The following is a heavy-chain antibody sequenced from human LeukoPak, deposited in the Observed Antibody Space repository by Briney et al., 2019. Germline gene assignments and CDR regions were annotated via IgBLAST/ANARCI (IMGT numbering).Heavy chain of an antibody. CDR2: ISAYNGNT. D-gene: IGHD4-17*01. Sequence: ASLKVSCKASGYTFTSYGISWVRLAPGQGLEWMGWISAYNGNTNYAQKLQGRVTMTTDTSTSTAYMELRSLRSDDTAVYYCARAGPTGNWFDPWDQGTLVTVSS. V-gene: IGHV1-18*01. J-gene: IGHJ5*02. CDR3: ARAGPTGNWFDP. CDR1: GYTFTSYG.